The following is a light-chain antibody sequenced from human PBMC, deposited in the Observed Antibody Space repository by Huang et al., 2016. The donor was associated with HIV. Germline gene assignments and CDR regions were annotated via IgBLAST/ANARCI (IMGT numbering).Light chain of an antibody. CDR1: QCLLYRSNNKNY. Sequence: DIVMTQSPDSLAGSLGERATINCKSNQCLLYRSNNKNYLAWYQQKPGHPPKLLIYWASTRESGVPDRFSGSGSGTDFTLTISSLQAEDVAVYHCQQFYSTPITFGQGTRLEIK. V-gene: IGKV4-1*01. CDR2: WAS. CDR3: QQFYSTPIT. J-gene: IGKJ5*01.